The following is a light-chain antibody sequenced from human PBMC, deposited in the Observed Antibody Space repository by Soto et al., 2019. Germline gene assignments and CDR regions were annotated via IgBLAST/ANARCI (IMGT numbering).Light chain of an antibody. CDR2: DAS. CDR1: QRIGSY. Sequence: DIQMTQSPSSLSASVGDSVTITCRASQRIGSYVNWYQQKPGKAPKLLIYDASSLQSGVPSRFSGSGSGTEFALTISSLQPDDFATYYCQQYNTYSWTFGPGTKVDIK. J-gene: IGKJ1*01. CDR3: QQYNTYSWT. V-gene: IGKV1-5*01.